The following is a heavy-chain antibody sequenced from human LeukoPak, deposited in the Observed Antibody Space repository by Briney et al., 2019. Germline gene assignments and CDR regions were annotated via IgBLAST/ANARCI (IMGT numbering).Heavy chain of an antibody. CDR3: ARGTYNYDQYYFDD. Sequence: PSETLSLTCAVYGGSFSGYYWSWIRQSPWKGLEWIGEITHSGSTNYSPSLRSRVAMSVDTSNNRFSLTLNSVSAADTAVYYCARGTYNYDQYYFDDWGQGSLVTVSP. CDR1: GGSFSGYY. V-gene: IGHV4-34*01. J-gene: IGHJ4*02. D-gene: IGHD3-22*01. CDR2: ITHSGST.